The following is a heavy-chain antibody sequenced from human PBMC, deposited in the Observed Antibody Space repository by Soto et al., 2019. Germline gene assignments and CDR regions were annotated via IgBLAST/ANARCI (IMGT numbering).Heavy chain of an antibody. J-gene: IGHJ4*02. D-gene: IGHD4-17*01. Sequence: GPTLGDPTQTLTLTCTLSGFSLRNSGVGVGWIRQPPGKALEWLALIYWDDDKRYSPSLKSRLTITKDTSKNQVVLTMTNMDPVDTATYYCAHLTTGGFYFDYWGQGTLVTVSS. CDR3: AHLTTGGFYFDY. CDR1: GFSLRNSGVG. V-gene: IGHV2-5*02. CDR2: IYWDDDK.